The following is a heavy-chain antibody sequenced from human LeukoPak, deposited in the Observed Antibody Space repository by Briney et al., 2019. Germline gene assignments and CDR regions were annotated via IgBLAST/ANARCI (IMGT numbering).Heavy chain of an antibody. Sequence: GGSLRLSCAASGFTFSSFEMNWVRQAPGKGLEWVSFMSTTGSTISYADSVKGRFTMSRDNARNSLFLIMNSLRAEDTAVYYCARDGFFGGIDYWGQGTLVTVSS. CDR1: GFTFSSFE. V-gene: IGHV3-48*03. D-gene: IGHD3-3*01. CDR3: ARDGFFGGIDY. J-gene: IGHJ4*02. CDR2: MSTTGSTI.